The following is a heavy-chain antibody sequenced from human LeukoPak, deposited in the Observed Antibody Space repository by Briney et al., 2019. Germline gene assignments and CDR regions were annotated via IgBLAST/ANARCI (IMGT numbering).Heavy chain of an antibody. Sequence: ASVKVSCKASGYTFTNYAMHWVRLAPGQRLQWMGWINLVNGNTKYSQYFEGRVTITRDTSASTVYMELSSLRPDDMAVYYCARDTGYYYDSSGDFDYWGQGTLVTVSS. V-gene: IGHV1-3*03. CDR3: ARDTGYYYDSSGDFDY. CDR1: GYTFTNYA. J-gene: IGHJ4*02. D-gene: IGHD3-22*01. CDR2: INLVNGNT.